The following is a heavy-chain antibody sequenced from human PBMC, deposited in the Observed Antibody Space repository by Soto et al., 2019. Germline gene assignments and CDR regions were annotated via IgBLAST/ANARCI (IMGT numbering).Heavy chain of an antibody. CDR2: TYYRSKWYN. J-gene: IGHJ3*02. V-gene: IGHV6-1*01. Sequence: SQTLSLPYAISGHIVSSNTAASNCIRPSPSRALEWLGRTYYRSKWYNDYEVSVKSRITINPDTSKNQFSLQLNSVTPEDTAVYYCARASPDVDAFDIWGQGTMVTVSS. CDR1: GHIVSSNTAA. CDR3: ARASPDVDAFDI.